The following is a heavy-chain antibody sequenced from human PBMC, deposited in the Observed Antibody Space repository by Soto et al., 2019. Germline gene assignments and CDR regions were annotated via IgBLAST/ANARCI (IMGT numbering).Heavy chain of an antibody. CDR2: ISGSGGST. J-gene: IGHJ6*02. CDR3: AKDSFWSGPAYYYYGMDV. Sequence: GGSLRLSCAASGFTFRSYAMSWVRQAQGKGLEWVSAISGSGGSTYYADSVKGRFTISRDNSKNTLYLQMNSLRAEDTAVYYCAKDSFWSGPAYYYYGMDVWGQGTTVTVSS. V-gene: IGHV3-23*01. D-gene: IGHD3-3*01. CDR1: GFTFRSYA.